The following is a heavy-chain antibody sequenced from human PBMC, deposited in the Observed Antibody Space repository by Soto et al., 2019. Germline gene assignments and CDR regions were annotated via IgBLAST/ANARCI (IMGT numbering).Heavy chain of an antibody. J-gene: IGHJ4*02. V-gene: IGHV3-23*01. Sequence: EVQLLESGGGLVQPGGSLRLSCAASGFTFSSYAMSWVRQAPGKGLDWVTGISASGGITYYADSVKGRFTISRDDSKNTLYLQMNSLRAEDTAVYYCAKVEGIIDPFEHWGQGTLVTVSS. D-gene: IGHD3-3*01. CDR3: AKVEGIIDPFEH. CDR2: ISASGGIT. CDR1: GFTFSSYA.